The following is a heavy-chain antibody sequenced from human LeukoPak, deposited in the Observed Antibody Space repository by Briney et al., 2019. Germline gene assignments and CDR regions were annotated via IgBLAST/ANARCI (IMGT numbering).Heavy chain of an antibody. CDR1: GGSISSYY. D-gene: IGHD2-21*01. V-gene: IGHV4-59*01. J-gene: IGHJ3*02. CDR2: IYYSGST. Sequence: SETLSLTCTVSGGSISSYYWSWIRQPPGKGLEWIGYIYYSGSTNYNPSLKSRVTISVDTSKNQFSLKLSSVTAADTAVYYCARIVGRLDAFEIWGQGTMVTVSS. CDR3: ARIVGRLDAFEI.